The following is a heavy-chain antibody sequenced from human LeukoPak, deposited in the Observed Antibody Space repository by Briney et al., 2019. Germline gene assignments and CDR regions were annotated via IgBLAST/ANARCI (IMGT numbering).Heavy chain of an antibody. Sequence: KPSDTLSLTCTDTCGSISGYYWSSIPQPPREGLEWIAYPYYGGSTEYNSTLRSRVTICVDASRNQFSLRLTSVTTADTAVFICARGGPAPRRDSGSYLYWGQGILVTVSS. D-gene: IGHD3-22*01. V-gene: IGHV4-59*07. CDR3: ARGGPAPRRDSGSYLY. J-gene: IGHJ4*02. CDR2: PYYGGST. CDR1: CGSISGYY.